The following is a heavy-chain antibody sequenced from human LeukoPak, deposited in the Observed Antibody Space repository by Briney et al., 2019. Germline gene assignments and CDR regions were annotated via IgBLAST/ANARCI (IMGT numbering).Heavy chain of an antibody. J-gene: IGHJ4*02. CDR2: IKQDGSEK. CDR1: GFTFSSYG. D-gene: IGHD2-15*01. V-gene: IGHV3-7*01. Sequence: GGSLRLSCAASGFTFSSYGMSWVGQAPGKGLEGVANIKQDGSEKYYVDSVKGRFTTYRDNATNSLYLQMNSLRAEDTAVYYCARRPFCSGGSCYSKLDYFDYWGQGTLVTVSS. CDR3: ARRPFCSGGSCYSKLDYFDY.